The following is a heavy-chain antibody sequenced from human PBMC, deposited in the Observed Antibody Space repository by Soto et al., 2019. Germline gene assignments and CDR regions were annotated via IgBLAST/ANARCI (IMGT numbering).Heavy chain of an antibody. CDR3: ARGQFNILTGYYIDF. Sequence: SETLSLTCTVSGGSISSSSYYWGWIRQPPGKGLEWIGCIYYSGSTNYNPSLKSRVTISADTSKNEFSLRLRSVTTADTAVYYCARGQFNILTGYYIDFWGQGTLVTVSS. J-gene: IGHJ4*02. CDR2: IYYSGST. D-gene: IGHD3-9*01. V-gene: IGHV4-39*07. CDR1: GGSISSSSYY.